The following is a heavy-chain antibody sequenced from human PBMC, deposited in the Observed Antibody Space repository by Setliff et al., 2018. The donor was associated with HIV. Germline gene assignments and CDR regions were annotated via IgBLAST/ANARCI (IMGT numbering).Heavy chain of an antibody. D-gene: IGHD2-21*01. Sequence: TLSLTCTVSGGSIRSHYWNWIRQSPGKGLEWIAYFYYSGSPSYNPSLKSRVTMSVDTSKNQFSLTLSSVTAADTAMYYCATYAGNGGGKGYWGQGTLVTVSS. CDR2: FYYSGSP. CDR3: ATYAGNGGGKGY. J-gene: IGHJ4*02. V-gene: IGHV4-59*08. CDR1: GGSIRSHY.